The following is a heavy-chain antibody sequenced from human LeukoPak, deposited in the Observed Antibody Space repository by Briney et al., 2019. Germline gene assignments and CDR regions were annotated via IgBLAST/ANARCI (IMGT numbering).Heavy chain of an antibody. V-gene: IGHV3-43D*03. CDR3: AKDREMATIIDY. J-gene: IGHJ4*02. CDR1: GFTFDDYA. CDR2: ISWDGGST. Sequence: GGSLRLSCAASGFTFDDYAMHWVRQAPGKGLEWVSLISWDGGSTYYADSVKGRFTISRDNSKNTLYLQMNSLRAEDTAVYYCAKDREMATIIDYWGQGTLVTVSS. D-gene: IGHD5-24*01.